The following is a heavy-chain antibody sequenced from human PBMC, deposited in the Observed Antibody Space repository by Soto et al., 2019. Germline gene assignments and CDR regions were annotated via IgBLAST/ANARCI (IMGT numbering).Heavy chain of an antibody. CDR3: ARGSLTYYYGSGSYPPTYYYYYYMDV. CDR2: MNPNSGNT. V-gene: IGHV1-8*01. J-gene: IGHJ6*03. CDR1: GYTFASYD. D-gene: IGHD3-10*01. Sequence: GASVKVSCKASGYTFASYDSNWVRQATGQGLEWMGWMNPNSGNTGYAQKFQGRVTMTRNTSISTAYMELSSLRSEDTAVYYCARGSLTYYYGSGSYPPTYYYYYYMDVWGKGTTVTVSS.